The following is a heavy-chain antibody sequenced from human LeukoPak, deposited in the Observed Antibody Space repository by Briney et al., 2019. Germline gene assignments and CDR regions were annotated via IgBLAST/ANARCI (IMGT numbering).Heavy chain of an antibody. D-gene: IGHD2-2*01. CDR1: GFTFSSYS. V-gene: IGHV3-21*01. J-gene: IGHJ4*02. Sequence: GGSLRLSCAASGFTFSSYSMNWVRQAPGKGLEWVSSISSSSTYIYSADSVKGRFTISRDNAKNSLYLQMNSLRPEDTSVYYCARSPTSWYFDYWGQGTLVTVSS. CDR3: ARSPTSWYFDY. CDR2: ISSSSTYI.